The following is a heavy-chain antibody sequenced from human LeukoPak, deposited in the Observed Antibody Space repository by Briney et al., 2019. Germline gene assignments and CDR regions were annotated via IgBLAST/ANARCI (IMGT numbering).Heavy chain of an antibody. D-gene: IGHD3-10*01. Sequence: GRSLRLSCAASGFTFSSYAMHWVRQAPGKGLEWVSAISGSGGSTYYADSVKGRFTISKDNSKNTLYVQMNSLRAEDTAVYYCAKSSGGVHYFYYMDVWGKGTTVTVSS. V-gene: IGHV3-23*01. CDR3: AKSSGGVHYFYYMDV. CDR2: ISGSGGST. J-gene: IGHJ6*03. CDR1: GFTFSSYA.